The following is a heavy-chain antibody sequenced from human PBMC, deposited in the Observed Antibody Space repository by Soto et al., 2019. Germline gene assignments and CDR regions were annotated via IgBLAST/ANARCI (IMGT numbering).Heavy chain of an antibody. V-gene: IGHV4-39*01. CDR2: ISFKGTT. D-gene: IGHD2-2*01. Sequence: SETLSLTCTVSGGSTTSSGYYWGWIRQPPGKGLEWIGSISFKGTTYYNPSLKSRVTISVDTSKNQFSLKLNSVTAADTAVFYCARVVPGAEAWFGPWGQGTLVTVSS. J-gene: IGHJ5*02. CDR3: ARVVPGAEAWFGP. CDR1: GGSTTSSGYY.